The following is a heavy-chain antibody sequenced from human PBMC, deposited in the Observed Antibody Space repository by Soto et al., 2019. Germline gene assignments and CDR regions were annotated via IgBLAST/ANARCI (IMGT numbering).Heavy chain of an antibody. CDR1: GGSISSSSYY. D-gene: IGHD2-21*02. J-gene: IGHJ4*02. V-gene: IGHV4-39*01. CDR2: IYYSGST. Sequence: SETLSLTCTVSGGSISSSSYYWGWIRQPPGKGLEWIGSIYYSGSTYYNPSLKSRVTISVDTSKNQFSLKLSSVTAADTAVYYCAGPQGVVTAPGSDNWGQGTLVNVSS. CDR3: AGPQGVVTAPGSDN.